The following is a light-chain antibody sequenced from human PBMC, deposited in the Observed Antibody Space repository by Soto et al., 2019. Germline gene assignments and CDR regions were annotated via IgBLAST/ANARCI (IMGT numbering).Light chain of an antibody. CDR3: QVCDSSSDHQEV. V-gene: IGLV3-21*04. CDR2: YDS. CDR1: NIGSKS. Sequence: SYELTQPPSVSVAPGKTARITCGGNNIGSKSVHWYQQKPGQAPVLVIYYDSDRPSGIPERFSASNSGNTATLTISRVEAGDEADYYCQVCDSSSDHQEVFGGGTKLTVL. J-gene: IGLJ2*01.